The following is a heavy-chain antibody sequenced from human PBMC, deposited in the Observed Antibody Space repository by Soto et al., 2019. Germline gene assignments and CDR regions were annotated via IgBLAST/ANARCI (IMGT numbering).Heavy chain of an antibody. V-gene: IGHV3-23*01. CDR3: AKDRRCGITMVRGVMFDY. Sequence: EVQLLESGGGLVQPGGSLRLSCAASGFTFSSYAMSWVRQAPGKGLEWVSAISGSGGSTYYADSVKGRFTISRDNSKNTLYLQMNSLRAEDTAVYYCAKDRRCGITMVRGVMFDYWGQGTLVTVSS. CDR1: GFTFSSYA. J-gene: IGHJ4*02. D-gene: IGHD3-10*01. CDR2: ISGSGGST.